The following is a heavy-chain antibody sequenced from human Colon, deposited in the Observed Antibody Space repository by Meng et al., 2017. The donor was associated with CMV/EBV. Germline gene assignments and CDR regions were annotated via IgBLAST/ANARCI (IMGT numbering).Heavy chain of an antibody. J-gene: IGHJ6*02. CDR1: GFTFSSYA. CDR3: AREVVPGRRMDV. CDR2: ISTGSSYI. D-gene: IGHD6-6*01. Sequence: GSLKISCAASGFTFSSYAMNWVRQAPGKGLEWVASISTGSSYIYYADSLKGRFTISRDNAKDSLYLQIDSLRAEDTGVYYCAREVVPGRRMDVWGQGTTVTVSS. V-gene: IGHV3-21*01.